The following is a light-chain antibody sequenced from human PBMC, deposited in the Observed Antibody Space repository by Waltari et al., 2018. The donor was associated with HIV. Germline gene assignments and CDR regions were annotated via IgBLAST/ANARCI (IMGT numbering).Light chain of an antibody. CDR1: TSDVGFYVY. V-gene: IGLV2-11*01. Sequence: QSALTPPPSVSGSPGQSVSIPCSGTTSDVGFYVYVSWYQQYPGKAPKLIIFDVNQRPSGVPERFSGSKSGNTASLTISGLQTEDEADYFCCAYAAGHVSYVFGNGTAVAVL. CDR2: DVN. CDR3: CAYAAGHVSYV. J-gene: IGLJ1*01.